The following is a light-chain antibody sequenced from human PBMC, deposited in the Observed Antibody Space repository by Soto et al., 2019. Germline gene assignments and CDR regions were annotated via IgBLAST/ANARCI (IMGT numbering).Light chain of an antibody. V-gene: IGLV2-14*01. J-gene: IGLJ2*01. CDR1: SSDVGAYNY. Sequence: QAVVTQPASVSGSPGQSITLSCTGTSSDVGAYNYVSWYQLHPGKAPKLMIYEVTNRPSGVSNRFSGSKSGNTASLTISGLQAEDEADYYCSSYTSSSTRDVVFGGGTQLTVL. CDR2: EVT. CDR3: SSYTSSSTRDVV.